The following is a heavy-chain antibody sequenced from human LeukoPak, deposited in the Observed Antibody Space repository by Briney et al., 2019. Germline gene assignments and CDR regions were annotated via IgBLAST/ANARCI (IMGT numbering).Heavy chain of an antibody. CDR1: GGSISSGGYY. CDR3: ARDSQLWLYAFDI. V-gene: IGHV4-30-2*01. D-gene: IGHD5-18*01. CDR2: IYHSGST. Sequence: PSQTLSLTCTVSGGSISSGGYYWSWIRQPPGKGLEWIGYIYHSGSTYYNPSLKSRVTISVDRSKNQFSLKLSSVTAADTAVYYCARDSQLWLYAFDIWGQGTMVTVSS. J-gene: IGHJ3*02.